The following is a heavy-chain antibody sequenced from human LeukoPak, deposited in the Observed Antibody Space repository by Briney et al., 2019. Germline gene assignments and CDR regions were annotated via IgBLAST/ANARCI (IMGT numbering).Heavy chain of an antibody. V-gene: IGHV3-53*01. D-gene: IGHD6-19*01. Sequence: PGGSLRLSCAASGFTVSSNYMSWVRQASGKGLQWVSVIYSGGSTYYADSVKGRFTISRDNSKNTLYLQMNGLRAEDTAVYYCARSAVTGPGWIDPWGQGTLVTVSP. CDR3: ARSAVTGPGWIDP. CDR1: GFTVSSNY. CDR2: IYSGGST. J-gene: IGHJ5*02.